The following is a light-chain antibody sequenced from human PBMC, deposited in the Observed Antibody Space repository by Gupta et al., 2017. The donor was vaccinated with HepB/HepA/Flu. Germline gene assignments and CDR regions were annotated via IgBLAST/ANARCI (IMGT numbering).Light chain of an antibody. Sequence: IQMTQSPYSLSASVGDRVTITCQASQDISNYLNWYQQKPGNAPKLLIYDESNSEQGVPSRFSGSGCGTDFTFTISSRQLEDIATSYCQHHENLPLPTFGGGTKVEIK. CDR1: QDISNY. J-gene: IGKJ4*01. CDR2: DES. CDR3: QHHENLPLPT. V-gene: IGKV1-33*01.